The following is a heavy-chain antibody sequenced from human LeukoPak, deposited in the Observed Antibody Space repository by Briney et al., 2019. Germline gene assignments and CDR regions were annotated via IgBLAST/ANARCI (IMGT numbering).Heavy chain of an antibody. CDR1: EFTYG. D-gene: IGHD4-17*01. CDR3: ARLGARQMLEY. CDR2: ISSSGSNT. J-gene: IGHJ4*02. V-gene: IGHV3-23*01. Sequence: PGGSLRLSCAASEFTYGMNWVRQAPGKGLECVSAISSSGSNTYYADSVKGRFTISRDNSKNTLYLQMNSLRAEDTAVYYCARLGARQMLEYWGQGTLVTVSS.